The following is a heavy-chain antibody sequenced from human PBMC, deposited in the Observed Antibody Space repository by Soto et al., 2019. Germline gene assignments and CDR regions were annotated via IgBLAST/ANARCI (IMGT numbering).Heavy chain of an antibody. D-gene: IGHD5-12*01. CDR2: ISYDGSNK. J-gene: IGHJ6*02. CDR1: GFTFSSYG. V-gene: IGHV3-30*18. Sequence: ESGGGVVQPGRSLRLSCAASGFTFSSYGMHWVRQAPGKGLEWVAVISYDGSNKYYADSVKGRFTISRDNSKNTLYLQMNSLRAEDTAVYYCAKPYSGYDYYYGMDVWGQGTTVTVSS. CDR3: AKPYSGYDYYYGMDV.